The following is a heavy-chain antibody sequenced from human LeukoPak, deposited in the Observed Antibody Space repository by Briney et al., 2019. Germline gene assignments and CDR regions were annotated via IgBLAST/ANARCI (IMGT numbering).Heavy chain of an antibody. Sequence: SQTLSLTCAVYGGSFSGYYWRWILQPPRKGLEWIREINHSGSTNYNPSLKSRVTISVDSYKNQFSLKLSSVAAADAAVYYGASPYGSGSPMSRAFDIWGQGTMVTVSS. CDR3: ASPYGSGSPMSRAFDI. V-gene: IGHV4-34*01. CDR1: GGSFSGYY. CDR2: INHSGST. D-gene: IGHD3-10*01. J-gene: IGHJ3*02.